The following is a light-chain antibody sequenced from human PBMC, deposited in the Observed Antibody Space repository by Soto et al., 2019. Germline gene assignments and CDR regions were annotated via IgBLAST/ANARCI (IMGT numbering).Light chain of an antibody. J-gene: IGKJ4*01. CDR2: GAS. CDR1: QGFSNS. V-gene: IGKV1-27*01. CDR3: QKYDSAPLT. Sequence: DIQMTQSPSSLTASLGDRVTISCRASQGFSNSLAWYQKKPGKVPTLLIYGASILQSGVPSRFSGSGSGTEFTLTISCLQPEDVATYFCQKYDSAPLTFGGGTKVEIK.